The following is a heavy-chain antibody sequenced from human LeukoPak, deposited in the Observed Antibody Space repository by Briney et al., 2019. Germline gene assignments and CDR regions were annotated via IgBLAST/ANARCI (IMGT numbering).Heavy chain of an antibody. CDR1: GFTFSSYE. Sequence: GGSLRLSCAASGFTFSSYEMNWVRQAPGKGLEWVSYISSSGSTVYYADSVKGRFTISRDNAKNSLYLQMNSLRAEDTAVYYCARHPPLPSAGWGQGTLVTVCS. CDR2: ISSSGSTV. J-gene: IGHJ4*02. D-gene: IGHD3-10*01. CDR3: ARHPPLPSAG. V-gene: IGHV3-48*03.